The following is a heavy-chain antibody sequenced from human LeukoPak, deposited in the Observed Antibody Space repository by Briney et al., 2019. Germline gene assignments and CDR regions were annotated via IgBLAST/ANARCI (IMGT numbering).Heavy chain of an antibody. J-gene: IGHJ4*02. V-gene: IGHV1-3*01. D-gene: IGHD6-13*01. Sequence: ASVKVSCKASGYTFTSYAMHWVRQAPGQRLEWMGWINAGNGNTKYSQKFQGRVTITRDTSASTAYMELSSLRSEDTAVYYCARDRDIAAALFDYWGQGTLVTVSS. CDR2: INAGNGNT. CDR3: ARDRDIAAALFDY. CDR1: GYTFTSYA.